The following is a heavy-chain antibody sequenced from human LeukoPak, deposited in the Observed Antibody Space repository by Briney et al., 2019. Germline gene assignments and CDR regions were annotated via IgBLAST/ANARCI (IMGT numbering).Heavy chain of an antibody. V-gene: IGHV5-51*01. CDR1: GYSFTSYW. CDR2: IYPGDSDT. Sequence: GESLKISCKGSGYSFTSYWIGWVRQMPGKGLEWMGIIYPGDSDTRYSPSFQGQVTISADKSISTAYLQWSSLKASDTAMYYCARGVDYYDSSGYPNWFDPWGQGTLVTVSS. CDR3: ARGVDYYDSSGYPNWFDP. D-gene: IGHD3-22*01. J-gene: IGHJ5*02.